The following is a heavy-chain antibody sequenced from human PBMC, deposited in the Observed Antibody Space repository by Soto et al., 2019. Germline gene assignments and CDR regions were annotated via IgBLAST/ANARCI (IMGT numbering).Heavy chain of an antibody. V-gene: IGHV3-23*01. D-gene: IGHD6-13*01. J-gene: IGHJ5*02. CDR3: AKVIAAAGTGYWFDP. CDR1: GFTFSSYA. Sequence: EVQLLESGGGLVQPGGSLRLSCAASGFTFSSYAMSWVRQAPGKGLEWVSAISGSGGSTYYADSVKGRFTISRDNSKNTLYLQMNSLRAEDTAGYYCAKVIAAAGTGYWFDPWDQGTLVTVSS. CDR2: ISGSGGST.